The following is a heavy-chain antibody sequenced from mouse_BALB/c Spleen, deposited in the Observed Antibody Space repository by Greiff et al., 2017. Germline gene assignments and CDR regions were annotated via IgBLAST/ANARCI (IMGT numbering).Heavy chain of an antibody. CDR3: TRDRSLTTVAVAPFDY. CDR1: GFTFSSYT. Sequence: EVKLMESGGGLVKPGGSLKLSCAASGFTFSSYTMSWVRQTPEKRLEWVATISSGGSYTYYPDSVKGRFTISRDNAKNTLYLQMSSLKSEDTAMYYCTRDRSLTTVAVAPFDYWGQGTTLTVSS. D-gene: IGHD1-1*01. J-gene: IGHJ2*01. CDR2: ISSGGSYT. V-gene: IGHV5-6-4*01.